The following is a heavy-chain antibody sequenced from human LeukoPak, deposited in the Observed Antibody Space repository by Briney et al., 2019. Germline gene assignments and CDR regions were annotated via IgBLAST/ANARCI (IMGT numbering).Heavy chain of an antibody. D-gene: IGHD2-15*01. V-gene: IGHV1-69*05. CDR2: IIPIFGTA. J-gene: IGHJ5*02. CDR1: GGTFSSYA. CDR3: ARAVVVVAATCWFDP. Sequence: SVKVSCKASGGTFSSYAISWVRQAPGQGLEWMGGIIPIFGTANYAQKFQGRVTITTDESTSTAYMELSSLRSEDTAAYYCARAVVVVAATCWFDPWGQGTLVTVSS.